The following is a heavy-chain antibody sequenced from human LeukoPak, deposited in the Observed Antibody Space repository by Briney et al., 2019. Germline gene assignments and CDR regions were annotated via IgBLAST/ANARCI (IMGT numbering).Heavy chain of an antibody. V-gene: IGHV3-73*01. CDR2: VKSRADNYAT. CDR3: TRLPTYCGNGACYFDY. Sequence: PGGSLRLSRSASGFAFSGSAIHWVRQASGKGLEWVGRVKSRADNYATAFAASMKGRFAISRDDSKNTAYLQMNSLRTEDTAVYYCTRLPTYCGNGACYFDYWGRGTLVTVSS. J-gene: IGHJ4*02. CDR1: GFAFSGSA. D-gene: IGHD2-8*01.